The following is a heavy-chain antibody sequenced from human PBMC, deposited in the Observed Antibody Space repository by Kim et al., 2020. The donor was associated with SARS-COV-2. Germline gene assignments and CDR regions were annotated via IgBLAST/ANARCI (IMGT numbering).Heavy chain of an antibody. D-gene: IGHD6-6*01. J-gene: IGHJ4*02. V-gene: IGHV4-34*01. CDR3: ARGVVIAARPGFDY. Sequence: NPSRKSRVTISVDTSKNQFSLKLSSVTAADTAVYYCARGVVIAARPGFDYWGQGTLVTVSS.